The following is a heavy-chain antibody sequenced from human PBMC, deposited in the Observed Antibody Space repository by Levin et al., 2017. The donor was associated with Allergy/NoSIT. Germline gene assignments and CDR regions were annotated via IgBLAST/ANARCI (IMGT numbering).Heavy chain of an antibody. CDR3: ALYSSSWYGGNMDV. Sequence: ASVKVSCKASGYTFTSYYMHWVRQAPGQGLEWMGIINPSGGSTSYAQKFQGRVTMTRDTSTSTVYMALRSLRSEDTAVYYGALYSSSWYGGNMDVWGKGTTVTVSS. CDR1: GYTFTSYY. D-gene: IGHD6-13*01. V-gene: IGHV1-46*03. CDR2: INPSGGST. J-gene: IGHJ6*03.